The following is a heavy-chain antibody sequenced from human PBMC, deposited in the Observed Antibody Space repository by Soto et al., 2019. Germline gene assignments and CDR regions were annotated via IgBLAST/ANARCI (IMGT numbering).Heavy chain of an antibody. CDR3: ARGDSTDCSNGVCSFFYNHDMDV. CDR2: IKPKCGRT. J-gene: IGHJ6*02. V-gene: IGHV1-2*04. D-gene: IGHD2-8*01. Sequence: QVQLVQSGAAVKKPGASVKVSCKASGHSFTDYHIHWVRQAPGQGLEWLGRIKPKCGRTSTAQKFQGWVTMTTDTSISTASMELTRLTSDDTAIYYCARGDSTDCSNGVCSFFYNHDMDVWGQGTTVTVSS. CDR1: GHSFTDYH.